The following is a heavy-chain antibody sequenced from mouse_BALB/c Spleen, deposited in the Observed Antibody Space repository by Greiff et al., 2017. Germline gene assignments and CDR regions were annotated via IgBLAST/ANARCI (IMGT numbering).Heavy chain of an antibody. CDR2: ISSGGSYT. Sequence: EVKLVESGGGLVKPGGSLKLSCAASGFTFSSYTMSWVRQTPKKRLEWVATISSGGSYTYYPDSVKGRFTISRDNAKNTLYLQMSSLKSEDTAMYYCTRDNGAMDYWGQGTSVTVSS. CDR3: TRDNGAMDY. V-gene: IGHV5-6-4*01. CDR1: GFTFSSYT. J-gene: IGHJ4*01.